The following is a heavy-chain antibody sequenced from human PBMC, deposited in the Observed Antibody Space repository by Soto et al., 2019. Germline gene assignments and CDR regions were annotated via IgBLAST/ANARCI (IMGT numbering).Heavy chain of an antibody. CDR3: AKAIGSSSHFDPKKPDFYSGMGV. D-gene: IGHD3-10*01. Sequence: QVQLVESGGGVVQPGRSLRLSCVTSGFTLSDHAMHWVRQAPGKAPEWVALTADDGTNEFYADSVKGRFSISRDNSQSTVYLQMSSPRHEDTALQYCAKAIGSSSHFDPKKPDFYSGMGVWGQGTRVTVSS. CDR1: GFTLSDHA. J-gene: IGHJ6*02. CDR2: TADDGTNE. V-gene: IGHV3-30*18.